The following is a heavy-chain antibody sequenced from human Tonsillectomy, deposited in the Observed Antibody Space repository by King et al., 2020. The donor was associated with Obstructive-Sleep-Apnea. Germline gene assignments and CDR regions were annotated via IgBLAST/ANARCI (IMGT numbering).Heavy chain of an antibody. CDR2: ISGSGGGT. CDR1: GFTFSTYA. CDR3: GKDRTAEMH. V-gene: IGHV3-23*04. Sequence: EVQLVESGGGLVQPGGSLRLSCAASGFTFSTYAMSWVRQAPGKGLEWVASISGSGGGTYYADSVKGRFTISRDNSKNTLFLQMNSLRGEDTATYFGGKDRTAEMHWGQGTLVTVSS. J-gene: IGHJ4*02.